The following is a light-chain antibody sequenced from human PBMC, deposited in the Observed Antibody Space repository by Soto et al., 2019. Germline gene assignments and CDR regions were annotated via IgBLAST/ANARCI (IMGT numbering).Light chain of an antibody. CDR1: QTVSSSY. CDR2: GAS. V-gene: IGKV3-20*01. Sequence: EIVLTQSPGTLSLSPGERATLSCRASQTVSSSYLAWYQQKPGQAPRLLIYGASSRATGIPDRFSGSGSGTDFTLPLSRLEPEDFAVYYCQQYDSSPLMYTFGQGTKLEIK. J-gene: IGKJ2*01. CDR3: QQYDSSPLMYT.